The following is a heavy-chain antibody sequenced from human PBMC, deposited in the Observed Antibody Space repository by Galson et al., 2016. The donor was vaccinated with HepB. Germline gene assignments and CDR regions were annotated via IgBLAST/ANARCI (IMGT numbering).Heavy chain of an antibody. J-gene: IGHJ4*02. CDR3: ARGTVEAVDY. D-gene: IGHD1-26*01. Sequence: SVKVSCKASGYIFTHYYIHWVRQASGQGLEWMGRTNPSRGDTIYAQNFRGRVTMTRDMSISTAYLDLTSDDTAVYFCARGTVEAVDYWGQGTLVTVSS. CDR1: GYIFTHYY. CDR2: TNPSRGDT. V-gene: IGHV1-2*06.